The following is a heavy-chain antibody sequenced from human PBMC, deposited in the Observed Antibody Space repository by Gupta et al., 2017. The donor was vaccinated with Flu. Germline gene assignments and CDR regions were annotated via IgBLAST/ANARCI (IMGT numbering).Heavy chain of an antibody. CDR3: ERDWKYAYFDD. Sequence: EVQLVESGGGLVQPGGSLRLSCAASGFPFSSYGMHWVGQGPGKGLVWVSRINSDGSSTSYADSVKGRFTIARDNAKNTLYLQMNSLRAEDTAVYYCERDWKYAYFDDWGQGTRGTVSS. CDR1: GFPFSSYG. CDR2: INSDGSST. D-gene: IGHD1-7*01. V-gene: IGHV3-74*01. J-gene: IGHJ4*02.